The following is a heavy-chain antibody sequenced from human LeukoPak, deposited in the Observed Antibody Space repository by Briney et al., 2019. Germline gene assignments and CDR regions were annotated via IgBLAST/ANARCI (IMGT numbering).Heavy chain of an antibody. D-gene: IGHD2-15*01. J-gene: IGHJ6*02. V-gene: IGHV3-53*05. CDR1: GITVSRNY. CDR3: VRGYSFGPYGMDV. CDR2: IYSGDTT. Sequence: GGSLRLSCAASGITVSRNYMNWDRQAPGKGLEWVSVIYSGDTTHYADSVKGRFSISRGNSKNTLYLQMSSLRAEDTAVYFCVRGYSFGPYGMDVWGQGTTVTVSS.